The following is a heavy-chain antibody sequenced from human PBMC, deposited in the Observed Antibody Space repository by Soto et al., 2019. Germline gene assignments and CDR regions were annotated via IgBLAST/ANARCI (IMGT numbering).Heavy chain of an antibody. V-gene: IGHV3-23*01. Sequence: HPGGSLRLSCVASGFTFRGDAMSWVRQAPGKGLEWVSSISGSGQMTHYADSVKGRFTISRDNSKNTLYLQMKSLRAEDTAVYYCARSEMTYNWNDWGQGTLVTVSS. CDR3: ARSEMTYNWND. D-gene: IGHD1-20*01. J-gene: IGHJ4*02. CDR1: GFTFRGDA. CDR2: ISGSGQMT.